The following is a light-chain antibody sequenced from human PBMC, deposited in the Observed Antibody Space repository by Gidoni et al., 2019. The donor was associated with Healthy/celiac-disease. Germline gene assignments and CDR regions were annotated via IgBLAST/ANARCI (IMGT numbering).Light chain of an antibody. CDR1: QSISSW. CDR2: KAS. CDR3: QQYNSYPFT. Sequence: DIQMTQSPSTLSASVGDRVNITCRASQSISSWLAWYQQKPGKAHKLLIYKASSLESGVPSRFNGSGSGTEFTLTISSLQPDDFANYYCQQYNSYPFTFXPXTKVDIK. V-gene: IGKV1-5*03. J-gene: IGKJ3*01.